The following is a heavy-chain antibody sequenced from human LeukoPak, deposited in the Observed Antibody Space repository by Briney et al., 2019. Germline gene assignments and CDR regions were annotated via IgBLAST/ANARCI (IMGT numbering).Heavy chain of an antibody. CDR3: TREDY. Sequence: ASVKVSCKASGYTFTGYYIHWVRQAPGRGLEWMGWIHPNSGDTNYAQKFQGRVTMTRDTSITTAYMELNRLRSDDTAAYYCTREDYWGQGTLVTVSS. V-gene: IGHV1-2*02. CDR2: IHPNSGDT. J-gene: IGHJ4*02. CDR1: GYTFTGYY.